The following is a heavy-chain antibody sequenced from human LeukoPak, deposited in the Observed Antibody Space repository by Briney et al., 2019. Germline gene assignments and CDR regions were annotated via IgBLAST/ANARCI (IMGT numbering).Heavy chain of an antibody. Sequence: PGRSLRLSCAASGFTFSSYAMHWVRQAPGKGLEWVAVISYDGSNKYYADSVKGRFTISRDNSKNTPYLQMNSLRAEDTAVYYCARDKKKVAPDYWGQGTLVTVSS. V-gene: IGHV3-30*04. CDR3: ARDKKKVAPDY. D-gene: IGHD2-15*01. CDR1: GFTFSSYA. CDR2: ISYDGSNK. J-gene: IGHJ4*02.